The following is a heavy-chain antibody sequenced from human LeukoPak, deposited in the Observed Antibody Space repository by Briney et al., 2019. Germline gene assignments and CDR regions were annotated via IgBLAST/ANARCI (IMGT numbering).Heavy chain of an antibody. V-gene: IGHV4-39*07. CDR2: IYYSGRT. Sequence: PSETLSLTCTVSGGSISSTNYYWGWIRQPPGKGLEWIGVIYYSGRTYYNPSLKSRVTISVDTSKNQFSLKLSSVTDADTAVYYCARVDYGDYAAPFDYWGQGTLVTVSS. CDR3: ARVDYGDYAAPFDY. D-gene: IGHD4-17*01. J-gene: IGHJ4*02. CDR1: GGSISSTNYY.